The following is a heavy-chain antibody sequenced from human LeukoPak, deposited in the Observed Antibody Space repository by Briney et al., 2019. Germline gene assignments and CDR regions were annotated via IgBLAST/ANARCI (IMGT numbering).Heavy chain of an antibody. Sequence: PGGSLRLSCAASGFTFSSYSMHWVRQAPGKGLEWVSYISSSSSTIYYADSVKGRFTISRDNAKNSLYLQMNSLRAEDTAVYYCASPRGAAVYYWGQGTLVTVSS. CDR3: ASPRGAAVYY. J-gene: IGHJ4*02. CDR2: ISSSSSTI. V-gene: IGHV3-48*01. CDR1: GFTFSSYS. D-gene: IGHD6-13*01.